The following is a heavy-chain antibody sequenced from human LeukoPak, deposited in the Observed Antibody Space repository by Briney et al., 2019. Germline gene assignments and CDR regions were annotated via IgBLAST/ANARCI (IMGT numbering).Heavy chain of an antibody. Sequence: GGSLRLSCEASGFTFDDYDMSWVRQAPGKGLEWVSGINWNGGSTGYADSVKGRFTMSRDNAKYSLYLQMNSLRAEDTALYYCAREMDVNSDLDAFDIWGQGTMVTVSS. J-gene: IGHJ3*02. V-gene: IGHV3-20*04. CDR1: GFTFDDYD. D-gene: IGHD2-21*02. CDR2: INWNGGST. CDR3: AREMDVNSDLDAFDI.